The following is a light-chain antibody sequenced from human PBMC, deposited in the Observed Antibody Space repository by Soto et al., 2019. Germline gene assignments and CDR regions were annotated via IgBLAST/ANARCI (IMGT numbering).Light chain of an antibody. J-gene: IGKJ2*01. CDR3: QQFGSSFYT. CDR1: QTVSSSY. V-gene: IGKV3-20*01. Sequence: EIVLTQSPGTLSLSPAETATLSCRASQTVSSSYLAWYQQKPSQAPRPLIYGASRRATGIPDRFSGSGSGTDLTLTISSLEPEDFAVYYCQQFGSSFYTFGQGTNVE. CDR2: GAS.